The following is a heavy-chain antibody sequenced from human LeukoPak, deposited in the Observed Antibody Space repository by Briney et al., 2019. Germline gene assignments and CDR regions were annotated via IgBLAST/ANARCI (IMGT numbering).Heavy chain of an antibody. Sequence: PGGSLRLSCAVSGLTFSDYRMICVRQAPEKRLEWVAVTAGADDVIQYADSVKDRFTISTDNSKNTLYLQMNSLRAEDTAVYYCAKDPGGYSYGFDYWGQGTLVTVSS. V-gene: IGHV3-23*01. D-gene: IGHD5-18*01. CDR1: GLTFSDYR. J-gene: IGHJ4*02. CDR3: AKDPGGYSYGFDY. CDR2: TAGADDVI.